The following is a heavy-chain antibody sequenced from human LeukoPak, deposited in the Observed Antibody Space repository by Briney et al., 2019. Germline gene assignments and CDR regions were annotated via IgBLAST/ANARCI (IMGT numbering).Heavy chain of an antibody. Sequence: GASVKVSCKASGYTFTSYDINWVRQATGQGLEWMGWMNPNSGNTGYAQKFQGRVTMTRNTSISTAYMELSSLRSEDTAVYYCARGSGLLVATTADYWGQGTLVTVSS. CDR2: MNPNSGNT. CDR1: GYTFTSYD. J-gene: IGHJ4*02. D-gene: IGHD5-12*01. V-gene: IGHV1-8*01. CDR3: ARGSGLLVATTADY.